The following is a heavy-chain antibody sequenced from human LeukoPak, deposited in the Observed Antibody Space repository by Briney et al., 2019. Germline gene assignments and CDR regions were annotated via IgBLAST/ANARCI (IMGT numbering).Heavy chain of an antibody. CDR2: IYTSGST. D-gene: IGHD1-26*01. J-gene: IGHJ5*02. CDR3: AREWWELLNWFDP. Sequence: PSETLSLTCTVSGGSISSYYWSWIRQPAGKGLEWIGRIYTSGSTNYNPSLKSRVTMSVDTSKNQFSLKLSPVIAADTAVYYCAREWWELLNWFDPWGQGTLVTVSS. CDR1: GGSISSYY. V-gene: IGHV4-4*07.